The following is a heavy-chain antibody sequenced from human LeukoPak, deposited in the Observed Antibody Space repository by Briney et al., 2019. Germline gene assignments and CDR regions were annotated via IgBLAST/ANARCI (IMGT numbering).Heavy chain of an antibody. D-gene: IGHD6-13*01. CDR2: ISGSGGST. J-gene: IGHJ4*02. Sequence: GGSLRLSCAASGFTFSSYAMSWVRRAPGKGLEWVSAISGSGGSTYYADSVKGRFTISRDNSKNTLYLQMNSLRAEDTAVYYCAEGVAAAGIFDYWGQGTLVTVSS. V-gene: IGHV3-23*01. CDR1: GFTFSSYA. CDR3: AEGVAAAGIFDY.